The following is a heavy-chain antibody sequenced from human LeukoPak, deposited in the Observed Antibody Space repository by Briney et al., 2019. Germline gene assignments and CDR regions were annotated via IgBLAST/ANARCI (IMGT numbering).Heavy chain of an antibody. CDR2: ISGDGGST. D-gene: IGHD2-8*01. Sequence: GRCLSLSCAACASTFDDYCTQWVSQAEGRVRGWVALISGDGGSTYYADSVKGRFTISRDNSKNCLYLQMNSLRTEDTALYYCARDSVNGYYFYGMDVWGPGTTVTVSS. V-gene: IGHV3-43*02. J-gene: IGHJ6*02. CDR3: ARDSVNGYYFYGMDV. CDR1: ASTFDDYC.